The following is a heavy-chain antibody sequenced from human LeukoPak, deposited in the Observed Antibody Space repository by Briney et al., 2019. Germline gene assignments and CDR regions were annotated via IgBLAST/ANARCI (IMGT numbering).Heavy chain of an antibody. J-gene: IGHJ4*02. CDR1: GFTFGTYA. V-gene: IGHV3-23*01. CDR2: ISAGGDGQ. CDR3: ARDRDFPRDQFDY. Sequence: GGSLRLSCAASGFTFGTYAMSWVRQAPGKGLEWVSAISAGGDGQWYADSVRGRSTISRDNSKNMVYLQMQSLRAEDTALYFCARDRDFPRDQFDYWGQGTLVTVSS. D-gene: IGHD2-21*02.